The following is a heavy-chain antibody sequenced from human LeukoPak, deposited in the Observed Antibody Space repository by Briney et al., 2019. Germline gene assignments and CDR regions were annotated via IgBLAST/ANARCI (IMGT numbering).Heavy chain of an antibody. D-gene: IGHD6-6*01. V-gene: IGHV3-21*01. CDR2: ISSSSSYI. J-gene: IGHJ4*02. Sequence: GGSLRLSCAASGFTFSSYSMNWVRQAPGKGLEWVSSISSSSSYIYYADSVKGRFTISRDNAKNSLYLQMNSLRAEDTAVYYCARPESMYSSSSDYWGRGTLVTVSS. CDR1: GFTFSSYS. CDR3: ARPESMYSSSSDY.